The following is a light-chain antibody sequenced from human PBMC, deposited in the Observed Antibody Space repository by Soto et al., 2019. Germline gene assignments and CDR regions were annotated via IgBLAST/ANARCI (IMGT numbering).Light chain of an antibody. CDR2: EVS. Sequence: QLVLTQPASVSGSPGQSITISCTGSSSDVGGLNYVSWYQHHPGNAPKLIIYEVSNRPSGVSDRFSGSKSDNTASLTISGLQTEDEADYYCSSFTISSAWVFGGGTKLTVL. CDR3: SSFTISSAWV. CDR1: SSDVGGLNY. J-gene: IGLJ3*02. V-gene: IGLV2-14*01.